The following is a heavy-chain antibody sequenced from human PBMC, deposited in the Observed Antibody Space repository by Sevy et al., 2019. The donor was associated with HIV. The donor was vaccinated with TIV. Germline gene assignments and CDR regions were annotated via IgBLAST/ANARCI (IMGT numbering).Heavy chain of an antibody. CDR2: IYYSGST. CDR3: AGHKVVGLRYFDWLSTDPPPYYFDY. Sequence: SETLSLTCTVSGGSISSSSYYWGWIRQPPGKGLEWIGSIYYSGSTYYNPSLKSRVTISVDTSKNQFSLKLSSVTAAGRAVFYCAGHKVVGLRYFDWLSTDPPPYYFDYWGQGTLVTVSS. V-gene: IGHV4-39*01. CDR1: GGSISSSSYY. J-gene: IGHJ4*02. D-gene: IGHD3-9*01.